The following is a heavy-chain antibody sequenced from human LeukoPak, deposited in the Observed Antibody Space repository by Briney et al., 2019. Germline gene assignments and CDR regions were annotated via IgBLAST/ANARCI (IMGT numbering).Heavy chain of an antibody. Sequence: ASVKVSCKASGYTFTSYIMHWVRQAPGQGLEWMGWINPNSGATNYAQKFQGRVSITRDTSISTVYMKLTRLTSDDTAVYYCAREGHCTGGCCLDHWGQGTLVTASS. CDR2: INPNSGAT. J-gene: IGHJ4*02. V-gene: IGHV1-2*02. CDR1: GYTFTSYI. CDR3: AREGHCTGGCCLDH. D-gene: IGHD2-15*01.